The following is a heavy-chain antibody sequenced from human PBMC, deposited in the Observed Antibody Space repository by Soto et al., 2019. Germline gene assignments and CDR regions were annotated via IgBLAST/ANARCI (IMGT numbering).Heavy chain of an antibody. D-gene: IGHD6-6*01. J-gene: IGHJ6*02. V-gene: IGHV3-30*14. Sequence: QVQLVESGGGVVQPGRSLRLSCAASGFTFRDYAMHWVRQAPGKGLEWVTLISSDATNKYLADSVKGRFTLSRDNSKNTLYLQLNSLRVEDTGLYYCARQGMAARKYYSTYLDVWGQGTTVIV. CDR2: ISSDATNK. CDR3: ARQGMAARKYYSTYLDV. CDR1: GFTFRDYA.